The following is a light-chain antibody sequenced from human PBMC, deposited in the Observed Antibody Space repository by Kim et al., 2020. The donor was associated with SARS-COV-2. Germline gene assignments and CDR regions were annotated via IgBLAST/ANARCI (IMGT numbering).Light chain of an antibody. CDR1: NIGSKS. CDR3: QVWDSSSEHV. Sequence: SYELTQPPSLSVAPGKTASITCGGNNIGSKSVHWYQQKPGQAPVLVIFYDGDRPSGIPERFSGAKSGNTATLTISRVEAGDEAEYYCQVWDSSSEHVFRPGTQLTVL. V-gene: IGLV3-21*04. J-gene: IGLJ1*01. CDR2: YDG.